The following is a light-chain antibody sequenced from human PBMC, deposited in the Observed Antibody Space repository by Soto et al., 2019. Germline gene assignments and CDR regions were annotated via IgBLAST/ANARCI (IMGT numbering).Light chain of an antibody. J-gene: IGLJ1*01. CDR3: CSYAGSSTYV. CDR2: EGS. Sequence: QSVLTQPASVSGSPGQSITISCTGTSSDVGSYNLVSWYQQHPGKAPKLMIYEGSKRPSGVSNRFSGSKSRNTASLTISGLQAEEEADYYCCSYAGSSTYVFGTGTKV. CDR1: SSDVGSYNL. V-gene: IGLV2-23*01.